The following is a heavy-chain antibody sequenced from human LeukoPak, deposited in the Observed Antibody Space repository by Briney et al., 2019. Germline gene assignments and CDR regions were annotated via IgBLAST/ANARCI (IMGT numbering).Heavy chain of an antibody. CDR3: ARDGRYCTNGVCPGDL. CDR1: GFTFSSYA. CDR2: ISGSGGST. J-gene: IGHJ2*01. V-gene: IGHV3-23*01. Sequence: GGSLRLSCAASGFTFSSYAMSWVRQAPGKGLEWVSAISGSGGSTYYADSVKGRFTISRDNSKNTLYLQMNSLRAEDTAVYYCARDGRYCTNGVCPGDLWGRGTLVTVSS. D-gene: IGHD2-8*01.